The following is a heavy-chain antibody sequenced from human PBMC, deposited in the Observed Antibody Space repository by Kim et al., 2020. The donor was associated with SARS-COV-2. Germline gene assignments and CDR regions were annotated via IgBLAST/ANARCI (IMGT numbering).Heavy chain of an antibody. CDR3: ARKPQIMWWLLPPLFDY. CDR2: INHSGST. J-gene: IGHJ4*02. Sequence: SETLSLTCAVYGGSFSGYYWSWIRQPPGKGLEWIGEINHSGSTNYNPSLKSRVTISVDTSKNQFSLKLSSVTAADTAVYYCARKPQIMWWLLPPLFDYWGQGTLVTVSS. CDR1: GGSFSGYY. D-gene: IGHD2-21*01. V-gene: IGHV4-34*01.